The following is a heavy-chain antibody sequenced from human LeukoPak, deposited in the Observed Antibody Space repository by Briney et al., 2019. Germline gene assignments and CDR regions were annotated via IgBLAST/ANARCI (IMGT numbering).Heavy chain of an antibody. J-gene: IGHJ4*02. D-gene: IGHD4-17*01. V-gene: IGHV2-5*02. Sequence: SGPTLVNPTPTLTLTCTFSGFSLSTPAVGVGWIRQPPGEALEWLALIYWDDAKRFSPSPKSRLTISLDTSKNQVVLTMANMDPVDTATYYCARLLTTVFSFDSWGQGALVTVSS. CDR2: IYWDDAK. CDR3: ARLLTTVFSFDS. CDR1: GFSLSTPAVG.